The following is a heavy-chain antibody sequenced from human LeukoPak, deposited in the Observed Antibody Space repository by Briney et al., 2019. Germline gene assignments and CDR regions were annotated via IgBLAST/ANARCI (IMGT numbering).Heavy chain of an antibody. CDR3: ARDPRSGWHRYYFDY. Sequence: PSETLSLTCTVSGGSISSSSYYWGWIRQPPGKGLEWIGSIYYSGSTYYNPSLKSRVTISVDTSKNQFSLKLSSVTAADTAVYYCARDPRSGWHRYYFDYWGQGTLVTVSS. J-gene: IGHJ4*02. D-gene: IGHD6-19*01. CDR1: GGSISSSSYY. CDR2: IYYSGST. V-gene: IGHV4-39*07.